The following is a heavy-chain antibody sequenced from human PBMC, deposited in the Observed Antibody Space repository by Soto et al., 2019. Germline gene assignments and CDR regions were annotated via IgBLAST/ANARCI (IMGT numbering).Heavy chain of an antibody. J-gene: IGHJ6*02. V-gene: IGHV4-59*04. D-gene: IGHD6-19*01. CDR2: IYYSGST. CDR1: VGSISSYY. Sequence: PSETLSLTCTVSVGSISSYYWSWIRQPPGKGLEWIGYIYYSGSTYYNPSLKSRVTISVDTSKNQFSLKLSSVTAADTAVYYCARQGFGDSSGKYYYYYYGMDVWGQGTTVTVSS. CDR3: ARQGFGDSSGKYYYYYYGMDV.